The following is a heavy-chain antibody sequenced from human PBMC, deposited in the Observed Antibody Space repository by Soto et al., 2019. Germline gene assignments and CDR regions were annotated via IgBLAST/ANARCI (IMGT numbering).Heavy chain of an antibody. V-gene: IGHV1-46*01. Sequence: ASVKVSCKASGYTFTSYYMHWVRQAPGQGLEWMGIINPSGGSTSYAQKFQGRATMTRDTSTSTVYMELSSLRSEDTAVYYCAREGYYYDSSGSLDYWGQGTLVTVSS. D-gene: IGHD3-22*01. J-gene: IGHJ4*02. CDR2: INPSGGST. CDR3: AREGYYYDSSGSLDY. CDR1: GYTFTSYY.